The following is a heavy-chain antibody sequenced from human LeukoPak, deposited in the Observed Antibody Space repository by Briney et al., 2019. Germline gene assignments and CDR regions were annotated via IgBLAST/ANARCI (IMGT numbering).Heavy chain of an antibody. CDR3: ARNSCPSGSCYDNRGYFDY. Sequence: SETLSLTCTVSGGSISSGNYWSWIRQPAGKGLEWIGRIYTSGSTNYNPSLKSRITISVDTSKNQFSLKLSSVTAADTAVYYCARNSCPSGSCYDNRGYFDYWGQGTLVTVSS. D-gene: IGHD2-15*01. V-gene: IGHV4-61*02. CDR2: IYTSGST. J-gene: IGHJ4*02. CDR1: GGSISSGNY.